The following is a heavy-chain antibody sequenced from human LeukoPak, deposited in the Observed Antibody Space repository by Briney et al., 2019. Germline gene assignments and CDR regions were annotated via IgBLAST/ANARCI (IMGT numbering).Heavy chain of an antibody. D-gene: IGHD6-19*01. J-gene: IGHJ6*02. Sequence: ASVKVSCKASGYTLTIFAMHWVRQAPGHRLEWMGRLNAANGNSQYSQKFQDRVTITSDASANTAYMELSSLRSEDTAVYYCARDGKHIAVPGVRYPMDVWGPGTTVTVS. CDR2: LNAANGNS. CDR1: GYTLTIFA. V-gene: IGHV1-3*01. CDR3: ARDGKHIAVPGVRYPMDV.